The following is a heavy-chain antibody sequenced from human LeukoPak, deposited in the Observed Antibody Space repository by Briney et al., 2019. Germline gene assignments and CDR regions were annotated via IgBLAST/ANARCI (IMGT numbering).Heavy chain of an antibody. J-gene: IGHJ4*02. CDR1: GYTFSSYA. D-gene: IGHD3-10*01. Sequence: GASVRVSCKASGYTFSSYAMHWVRQAPGQRLEWMGWINAGNGHTEYSQKFQGRVTFTRDTSASTAYMELSSLRSEDMAVYYCAIQIRGVVYWGLGTLVTVSS. CDR3: AIQIRGVVY. CDR2: INAGNGHT. V-gene: IGHV1-3*01.